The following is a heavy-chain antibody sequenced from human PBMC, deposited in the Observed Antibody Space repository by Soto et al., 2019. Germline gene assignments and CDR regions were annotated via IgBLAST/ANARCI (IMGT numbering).Heavy chain of an antibody. CDR1: GASMTNYY. CDR3: ARWHSSSGYYGMDV. D-gene: IGHD6-25*01. V-gene: IGHV4-59*01. J-gene: IGHJ6*02. Sequence: HVQVQESGPGLVKHSETLSLTCSVSGASMTNYYWSWIRQPPGKRLEWIAYIFYSGSTKYNPSFESRVIVSVDTSRNQCSLKLSSLTAADTAVYYCARWHSSSGYYGMDVWGQGTTVTVSS. CDR2: IFYSGST.